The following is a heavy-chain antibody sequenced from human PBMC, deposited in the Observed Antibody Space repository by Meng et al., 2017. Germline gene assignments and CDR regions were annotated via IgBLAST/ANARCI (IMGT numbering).Heavy chain of an antibody. Sequence: QVPLEESGPVLGKPSGTLSLTCAVSGGSISSSNWWSWVRQPPGKGLEWIGEIYHSGSTNYNPSLKSRVTISVDKSKNQFSLKLSSVTAADTAVYYCARAGVGYYDSSGPYSYWGQGTLVTVSS. CDR1: GGSISSSNW. V-gene: IGHV4-4*02. CDR2: IYHSGST. J-gene: IGHJ4*02. CDR3: ARAGVGYYDSSGPYSY. D-gene: IGHD3-22*01.